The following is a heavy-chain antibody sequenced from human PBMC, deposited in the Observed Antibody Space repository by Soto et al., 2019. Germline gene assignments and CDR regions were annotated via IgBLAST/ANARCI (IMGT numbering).Heavy chain of an antibody. Sequence: QVQLVQSGAEVKKPGSSVKVSCTASEGTFSSYAISWVRQAPGQGLEWMGGIIPIFGTANYAQKFQGRVTITADKSTSTAYMELSSLRSEDTAVYYCAREDSSSWHLLLDWGQGTLVTVSS. CDR3: AREDSSSWHLLLD. D-gene: IGHD6-13*01. CDR2: IIPIFGTA. J-gene: IGHJ4*02. CDR1: EGTFSSYA. V-gene: IGHV1-69*06.